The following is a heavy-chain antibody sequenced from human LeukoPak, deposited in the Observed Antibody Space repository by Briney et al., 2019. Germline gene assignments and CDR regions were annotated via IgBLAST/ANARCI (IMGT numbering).Heavy chain of an antibody. D-gene: IGHD6-19*01. CDR3: ARDSSGPHAFDI. J-gene: IGHJ3*02. V-gene: IGHV3-21*01. Sequence: PGGSLRLSCAASGFTFSSYSMNWVRQAPGKGLEWVSSISSSSSYIYYADSVKGRFTISRDNAKISLYLQMNSLRAEDTAVYYCARDSSGPHAFDIWGQGTMVTVSS. CDR2: ISSSSSYI. CDR1: GFTFSSYS.